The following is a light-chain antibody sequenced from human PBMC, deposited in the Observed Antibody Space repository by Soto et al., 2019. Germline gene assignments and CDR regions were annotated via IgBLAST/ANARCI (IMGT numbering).Light chain of an antibody. J-gene: IGLJ1*01. V-gene: IGLV2-14*03. Sequence: QSVLTQPASVSGSHGQSIAISCTGTSSDVGGYNYVSWYQQHPGKAPKLMIYDVSSRPSGVSNRFSGSKSGNTASLTISGLQAGDEADYYCSSYTSSTTEVFGTGTKLTVL. CDR3: SSYTSSTTEV. CDR2: DVS. CDR1: SSDVGGYNY.